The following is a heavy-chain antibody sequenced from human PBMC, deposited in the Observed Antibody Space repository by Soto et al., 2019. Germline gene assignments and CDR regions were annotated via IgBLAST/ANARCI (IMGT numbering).Heavy chain of an antibody. CDR3: ARVYSSSSLDIIGGFDP. CDR2: ISAYNGNT. J-gene: IGHJ5*02. CDR1: GYTFTSYG. Sequence: ASVKVSCKASGYTFTSYGISWVRQAPGQGLEWMGWISAYNGNTNYAQKLQGRVTMTTDTSTSTAYMELRSLRSDDTAVYYCARVYSSSSLDIIGGFDPWGQGTLVTVSS. V-gene: IGHV1-18*01. D-gene: IGHD6-6*01.